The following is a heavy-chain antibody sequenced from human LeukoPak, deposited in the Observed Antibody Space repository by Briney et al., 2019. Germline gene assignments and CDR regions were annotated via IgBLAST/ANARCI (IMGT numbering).Heavy chain of an antibody. CDR2: INHSGST. D-gene: IGHD2-2*02. CDR1: GGSFSGYY. J-gene: IGHJ5*02. V-gene: IGHV4-34*01. CDR3: ARGLAAGYCSSTSCYTRFDP. Sequence: SETLSLTCAVYGGSFSGYYWSWIRQPPGKGLEWMGEINHSGSTNYNPSLKSRVTISVDTSKNQFSLKLSSVTAADTAVYYCARGLAAGYCSSTSCYTRFDPWGQGTLVTVSS.